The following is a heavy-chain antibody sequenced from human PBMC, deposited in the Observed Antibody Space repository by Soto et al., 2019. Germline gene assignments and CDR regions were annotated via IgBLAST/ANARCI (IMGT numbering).Heavy chain of an antibody. Sequence: LSLTCTVCGGSTSSGDYYWSWIRQPPGKGLEWIGYIYYSGSTYYNPSLKSRVTISVDTSRNQFSLKLSSVTAADTAVYYCASLGKYYQSLDPWGPGTLVTVSS. CDR1: GGSTSSGDYY. CDR3: ASLGKYYQSLDP. J-gene: IGHJ5*02. D-gene: IGHD1-26*01. CDR2: IYYSGST. V-gene: IGHV4-30-4*01.